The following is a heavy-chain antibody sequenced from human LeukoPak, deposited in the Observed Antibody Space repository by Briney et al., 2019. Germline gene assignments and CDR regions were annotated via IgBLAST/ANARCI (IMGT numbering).Heavy chain of an antibody. Sequence: SETLSLTCSVSGGSISSISYYWGWIRQPPGKGLEWIGNIYSSGSTYNNPSLKSRVIISVDTSKNQFSLKLTSVTAADTVVYYCARQGVVGATGFDYWGQGTLVTVSS. CDR2: IYSSGST. CDR3: ARQGVVGATGFDY. V-gene: IGHV4-39*01. D-gene: IGHD1-26*01. J-gene: IGHJ4*02. CDR1: GGSISSISYY.